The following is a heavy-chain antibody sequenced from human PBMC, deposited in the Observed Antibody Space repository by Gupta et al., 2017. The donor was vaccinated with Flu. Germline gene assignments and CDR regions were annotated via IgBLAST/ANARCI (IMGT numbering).Heavy chain of an antibody. Sequence: SWARQAPGKGLEWVSSISSDGDPYYADSVKGRFFISRDNSRNTLYLGLTSLRAEDTATYYGAKERDGSYSPEYWGQGTLVTVSS. CDR3: AKERDGSYSPEY. D-gene: IGHD1-26*01. J-gene: IGHJ4*02. V-gene: IGHV3-23*01. CDR2: ISSDGDP.